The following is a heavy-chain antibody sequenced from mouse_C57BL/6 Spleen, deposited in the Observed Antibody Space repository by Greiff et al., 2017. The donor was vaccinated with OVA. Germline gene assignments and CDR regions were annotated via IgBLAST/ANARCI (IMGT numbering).Heavy chain of an antibody. CDR3: AREPYYYGSSPYFDY. Sequence: DVHLVESGGGLVKPGGSLKLSCAASGFTFSSYAMSWVRQTPEKRLEWVATISDGGSYTYYPDNVKGRFTISRDNAKNNLYLQMSHLKSEDTAMYYCAREPYYYGSSPYFDYWGQGTTLTVSS. CDR2: ISDGGSYT. J-gene: IGHJ2*01. D-gene: IGHD1-1*01. V-gene: IGHV5-4*01. CDR1: GFTFSSYA.